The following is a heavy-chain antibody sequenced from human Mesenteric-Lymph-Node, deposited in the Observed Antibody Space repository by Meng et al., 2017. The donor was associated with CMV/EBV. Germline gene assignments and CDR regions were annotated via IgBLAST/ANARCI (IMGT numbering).Heavy chain of an antibody. CDR1: GFTFSSYE. D-gene: IGHD6-19*01. J-gene: IGHJ4*02. CDR2: ISSSGSTI. Sequence: GESLKISCAASGFTFSSYEMNWVRQAPGKGLEWVSYISSSGSTIYYADSVKGRFTISRDNAKNSLYLQMNSLRAEDTAVYYCASRAGATGWYRVDYWGQGTLVTVSS. CDR3: ASRAGATGWYRVDY. V-gene: IGHV3-48*03.